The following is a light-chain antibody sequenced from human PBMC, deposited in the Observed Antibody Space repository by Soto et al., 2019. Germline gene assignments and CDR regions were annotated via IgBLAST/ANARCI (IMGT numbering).Light chain of an antibody. Sequence: DIQMTQSPSTLSASVGDRVTITCRASQNINTWLAWYQQKPGKAPYLLIYKASNLQSGVPSRFRGSASGTEFTLTISSLQPDDIATYYCQQYETYPLTYGGGTKVEI. CDR1: QNINTW. CDR3: QQYETYPLT. CDR2: KAS. V-gene: IGKV1-5*03. J-gene: IGKJ4*01.